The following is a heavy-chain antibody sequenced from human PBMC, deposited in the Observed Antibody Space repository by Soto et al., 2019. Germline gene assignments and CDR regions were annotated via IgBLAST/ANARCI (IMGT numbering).Heavy chain of an antibody. J-gene: IGHJ5*02. CDR2: INTDGSNT. V-gene: IGHV3-74*01. CDR3: AREFCSGGNCYTYYFDP. Sequence: GGSLRLSCAASGLTFNRYWMHWVRHAPGKGLVWVSHINTDGSNTNYADSVKGRSTISRDNAKSTLFLQMNSLRDEDTAVYYCAREFCSGGNCYTYYFDPWGQGIPVTVSS. D-gene: IGHD2-15*01. CDR1: GLTFNRYW.